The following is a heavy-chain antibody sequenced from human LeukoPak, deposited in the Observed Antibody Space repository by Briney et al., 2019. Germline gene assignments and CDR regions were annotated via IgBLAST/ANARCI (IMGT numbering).Heavy chain of an antibody. D-gene: IGHD3-22*01. CDR2: IYPGDSDT. V-gene: IGHV5-51*01. CDR1: GYSFTSYW. J-gene: IGHJ6*03. Sequence: GESLKISCKGSGYSFTSYWISWVRQMPGKGLEWMGIIYPGDSDTRYSPSFQGQVTISADKSISTAYLQWSSLKASDTAMYYCATKSSGSYYYYYMDVWGKGTTVTVSS. CDR3: ATKSSGSYYYYYMDV.